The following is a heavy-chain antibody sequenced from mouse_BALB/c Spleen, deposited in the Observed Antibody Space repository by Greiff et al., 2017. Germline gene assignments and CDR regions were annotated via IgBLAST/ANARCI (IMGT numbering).Heavy chain of an antibody. CDR1: GFTFSDYY. J-gene: IGHJ3*01. V-gene: IGHV5-4*02. D-gene: IGHD4-1*02. Sequence: EVNLVESGGGLVKPGGSLKLSCAASGFTFSDYYMYWVRQTPEKRLEWVATISDGGSYTYYPDSVKGRFTISRDNAKNNLYLQMSSLKSEDTAMYYCARDYSTGTWFAYWGQGTLVTVSA. CDR2: ISDGGSYT. CDR3: ARDYSTGTWFAY.